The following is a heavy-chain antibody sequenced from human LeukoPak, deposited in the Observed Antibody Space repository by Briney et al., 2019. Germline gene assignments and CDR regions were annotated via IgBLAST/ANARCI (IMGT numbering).Heavy chain of an antibody. D-gene: IGHD3-22*01. CDR3: ARVVPSFYYDSSGYLDY. CDR2: INPNSGGT. Sequence: ASVKVSCKASGYTFTGYYMHWVRQAPGQGLEWMGWINPNSGGTNYAQKFQGRVTMTRDTSISTAYMELSRLRSDDTAVYYCARVVPSFYYDSSGYLDYWGQGTLVTVFS. V-gene: IGHV1-2*02. J-gene: IGHJ4*02. CDR1: GYTFTGYY.